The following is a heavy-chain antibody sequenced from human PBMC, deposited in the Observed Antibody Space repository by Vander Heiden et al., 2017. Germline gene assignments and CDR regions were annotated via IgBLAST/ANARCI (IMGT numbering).Heavy chain of an antibody. CDR2: ISGSGGST. V-gene: IGHV3-23*01. CDR3: AKGWGFGVMVPDC. D-gene: IGHD2-8*01. J-gene: IGHJ4*02. CDR1: GINFSSYA. Sequence: EVQLLESGGGLVQPGGSLRLSCAASGINFSSYAMSWVRQAPGKGLEWVSAISGSGGSTYYADSLKGRFTISRDNSKNTLYLQMNSLRAEDTAVYYCAKGWGFGVMVPDCWGQGTLVTVSS.